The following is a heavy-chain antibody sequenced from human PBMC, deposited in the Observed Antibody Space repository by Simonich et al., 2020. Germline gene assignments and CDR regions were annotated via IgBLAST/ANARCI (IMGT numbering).Heavy chain of an antibody. CDR1: GYSFNSYD. V-gene: IGHV1-8*03. J-gene: IGHJ4*02. CDR2: MNPNRGNT. D-gene: IGHD2-15*01. CDR3: ARGRGGMSRGYVDY. Sequence: QVQLVQSVAEVKKPGASVKVSCKASGYSFNSYDINWLRQATGQGLEWMGWMNPNRGNTGYAQKFQGRVTITRNTSISTAYMELSSLRSEDTAVYYCARGRGGMSRGYVDYWGQGTLVTVSS.